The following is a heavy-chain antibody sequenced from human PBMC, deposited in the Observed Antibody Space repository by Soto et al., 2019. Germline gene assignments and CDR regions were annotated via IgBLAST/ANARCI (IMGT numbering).Heavy chain of an antibody. D-gene: IGHD6-13*01. CDR3: ARNGIAGPFDP. V-gene: IGHV1-18*01. Sequence: ASVKVSCKASGYTFTSYGISWVRQPPVQGLEWMGWISAYNGNTNYAQKIQGRVTMTTDTSTSTAYMELRSLRSDDTAVYYCARNGIAGPFDPWGQGTLVTVSS. CDR1: GYTFTSYG. J-gene: IGHJ5*02. CDR2: ISAYNGNT.